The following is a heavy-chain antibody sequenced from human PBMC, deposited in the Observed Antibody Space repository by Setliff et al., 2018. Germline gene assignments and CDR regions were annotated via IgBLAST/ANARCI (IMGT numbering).Heavy chain of an antibody. CDR2: IYYSGST. J-gene: IGHJ4*02. V-gene: IGHV4-39*07. D-gene: IGHD1-26*01. CDR3: ARGPRYSGTSCQIPN. Sequence: SETLSLTCTVSGGSISSSSYYWGWIRQPPGKGLEWIGSIYYSGSTYYNPSLKSRVTISVDKSKNQFSLKLSSVTAADTAVYYCARGPRYSGTSCQIPNWGQGILVTVSS. CDR1: GGSISSSSYY.